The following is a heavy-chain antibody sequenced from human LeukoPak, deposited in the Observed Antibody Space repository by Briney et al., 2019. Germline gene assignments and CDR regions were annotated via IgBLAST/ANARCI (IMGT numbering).Heavy chain of an antibody. J-gene: IGHJ4*02. CDR1: GFTFSRYW. V-gene: IGHV3-7*03. D-gene: IGHD6-19*01. CDR2: IKEDGSEK. Sequence: GGSLRLSCAASGFTFSRYWMSWVRQAPGKGPEWVANIKEDGSEKYYVDSVKGRFTISRDNAKNSLYLQMNSLRAEDTAVYYCASDSIAVAGDYWGQGTLVTVSS. CDR3: ASDSIAVAGDY.